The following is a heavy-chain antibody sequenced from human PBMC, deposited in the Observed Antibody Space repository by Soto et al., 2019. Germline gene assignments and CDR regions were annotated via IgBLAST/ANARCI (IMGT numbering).Heavy chain of an antibody. CDR2: VYYTGTT. V-gene: IGHV4-59*01. Sequence: SETLSLTCAVSGGSISSYHWTWIRQPPEKGLEWIGFVYYTGTTNYNPSLKSRVTISVDTSKNQFSLKLSSVTAADTAVYYCTRANYLYYGSGSYLYYFDYWGRGTLVTVSS. D-gene: IGHD3-10*01. CDR3: TRANYLYYGSGSYLYYFDY. J-gene: IGHJ4*02. CDR1: GGSISSYH.